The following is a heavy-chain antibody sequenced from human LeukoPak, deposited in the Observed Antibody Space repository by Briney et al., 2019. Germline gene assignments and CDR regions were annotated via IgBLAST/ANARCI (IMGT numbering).Heavy chain of an antibody. CDR2: IKQDGGEE. V-gene: IGHV3-7*01. CDR1: GFTFSSYW. CDR3: ARDREIWLPHNWFDP. D-gene: IGHD5-24*01. Sequence: GGSLRLSCAASGFTFSSYWMSWVRQAPGKGLEWVANIKQDGGEEYYVDSVKGRFTISRDNGKNSLFLQMTSLRAEDTAVYHCARDREIWLPHNWFDPWGQGTLVTVSS. J-gene: IGHJ5*02.